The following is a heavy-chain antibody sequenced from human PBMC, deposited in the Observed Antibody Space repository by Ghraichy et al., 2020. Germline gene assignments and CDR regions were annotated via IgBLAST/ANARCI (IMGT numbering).Heavy chain of an antibody. D-gene: IGHD5-24*01. V-gene: IGHV4-34*01. CDR2: INHSGST. J-gene: IGHJ3*02. Sequence: SETLSLTCAVYGGSFSAYYWSWIRQPPGKGLEWIGEINHSGSTNYNPSLKSRVTISVDTSKHQFSLKLSSVTAADTAVYYCARGGMILEMATITDPFDIWGQGTMGTVSS. CDR3: ARGGMILEMATITDPFDI. CDR1: GGSFSAYY.